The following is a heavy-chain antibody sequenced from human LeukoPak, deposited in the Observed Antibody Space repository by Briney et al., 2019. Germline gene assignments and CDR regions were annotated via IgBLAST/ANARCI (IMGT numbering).Heavy chain of an antibody. J-gene: IGHJ4*02. Sequence: GGSLRFSCAASGFIVSSNYMSWVRQAPGKGLEWVAVISYDGSNKYYADSVKGRFTISRDNSKNTLYLQMNSLRAEDTAVYYCARGTVAHWGQGTLVTVSS. CDR1: GFIVSSNY. CDR2: ISYDGSNK. CDR3: ARGTVAH. D-gene: IGHD4-23*01. V-gene: IGHV3-30*03.